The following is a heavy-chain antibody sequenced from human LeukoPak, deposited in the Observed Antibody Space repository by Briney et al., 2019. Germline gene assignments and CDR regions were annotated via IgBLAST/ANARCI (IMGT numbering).Heavy chain of an antibody. CDR2: INHSGST. CDR3: ARGRKGMYYYGSGSCFFDY. CDR1: GGSFSGYY. V-gene: IGHV4-34*01. J-gene: IGHJ4*02. Sequence: SETLSLTCAVYGGSFSGYYWSWIRQPPGKGLEWIGEINHSGSTNYNPSLKSRVTISVDTSKNQFSLKLSSVTAADTAVYYCARGRKGMYYYGSGSCFFDYWGQGTLVTVSS. D-gene: IGHD3-10*01.